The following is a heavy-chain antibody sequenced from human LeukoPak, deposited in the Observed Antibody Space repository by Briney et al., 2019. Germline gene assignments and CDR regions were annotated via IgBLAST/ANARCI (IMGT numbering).Heavy chain of an antibody. CDR2: IYHSGST. CDR3: ARHTIVATITGWNWFDP. J-gene: IGHJ5*02. V-gene: IGHV4-4*02. D-gene: IGHD5-12*01. CDR1: GFTFSSYGM. Sequence: GSLRLSCAASGFTFSSYGMSWVRQAPGKGLEWIGEIYHSGSTNYNPSLKSRVTISVDKSKNQFSLKLSSVTAADTAVYYCARHTIVATITGWNWFDPWGQGTLVTVSS.